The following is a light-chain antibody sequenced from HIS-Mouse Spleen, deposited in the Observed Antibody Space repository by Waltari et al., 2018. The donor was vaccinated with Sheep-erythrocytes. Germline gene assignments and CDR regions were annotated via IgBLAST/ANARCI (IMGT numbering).Light chain of an antibody. J-gene: IGKJ2*01. CDR1: QSVSSY. Sequence: EIVLTQSPATLSLSPGERATLSCRASQSVSSYLAWYQQKPGQAPRLLIYDASNRATGITARFSGSGSGTDFTLTISSLEPEDFAVYYCQQYNSYLYTFGQGTKLEIK. CDR3: QQYNSYLYT. CDR2: DAS. V-gene: IGKV3-11*01.